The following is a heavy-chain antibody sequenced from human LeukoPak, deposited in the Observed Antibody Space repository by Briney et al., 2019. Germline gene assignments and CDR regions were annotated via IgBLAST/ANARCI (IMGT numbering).Heavy chain of an antibody. Sequence: GGSLRLSCAASGFTFSSYDMHWVRQPIGKGLEWVSGIGIRGDTFYLGSVTGRFTISRDNAKNSLYLQMNSLKAEDTAVYYCARVLHNRNYDGSTYYGYWGQGTLVTVSS. CDR2: IGIRGDT. CDR3: ARVLHNRNYDGSTYYGY. V-gene: IGHV3-13*01. CDR1: GFTFSSYD. D-gene: IGHD3-22*01. J-gene: IGHJ4*02.